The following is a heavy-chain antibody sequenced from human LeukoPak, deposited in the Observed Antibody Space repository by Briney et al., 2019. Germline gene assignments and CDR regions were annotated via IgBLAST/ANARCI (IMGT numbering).Heavy chain of an antibody. CDR1: GGSISSGGYY. D-gene: IGHD4-17*01. V-gene: IGHV4-31*03. CDR3: ARATTVTTRYFDS. CDR2: ISYSGTT. Sequence: SETLSLTCTVSGGSISSGGYYWSWIRQHPGKGLEWIGYISYSGTTYYNPSLKSRAIVTADMSKSQFSLKLNSVTAADTAVYYCARATTVTTRYFDSWGQGTLVTVTS. J-gene: IGHJ4*01.